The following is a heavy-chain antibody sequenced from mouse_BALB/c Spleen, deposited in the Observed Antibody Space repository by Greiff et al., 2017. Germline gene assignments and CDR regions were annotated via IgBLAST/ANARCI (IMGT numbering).Heavy chain of an antibody. J-gene: IGHJ4*01. D-gene: IGHD1-1*01. Sequence: EVQLVESGGGLVKPGGSLKLSCAASGFAFSSYDMSWVRQTPEKRLEWVAYISSGGGSTYYPDTVKGRFTISRDNAKNTLYLQMSSLKSEDTAMYYCARRSSHYAMDYWGQGTSVTVSS. V-gene: IGHV5-12-1*01. CDR2: ISSGGGST. CDR1: GFAFSSYD. CDR3: ARRSSHYAMDY.